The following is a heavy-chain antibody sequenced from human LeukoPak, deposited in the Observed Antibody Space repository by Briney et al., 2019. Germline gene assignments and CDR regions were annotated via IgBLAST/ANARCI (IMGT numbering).Heavy chain of an antibody. Sequence: GASVKVSCKASGYTSTTYGISWVRQAPRQGLEWMGWISAYSGNTNYAQKFQGRVSMTADTSTSTVYMELRSLRSDDTAVYYCARVNSGIPDYWGQGTLVTVSS. CDR3: ARVNSGIPDY. V-gene: IGHV1-18*01. CDR1: GYTSTTYG. D-gene: IGHD1-26*01. CDR2: ISAYSGNT. J-gene: IGHJ4*02.